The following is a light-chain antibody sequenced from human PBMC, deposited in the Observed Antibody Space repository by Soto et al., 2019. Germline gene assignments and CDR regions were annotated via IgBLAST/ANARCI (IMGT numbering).Light chain of an antibody. CDR1: QSISNY. J-gene: IGKJ2*03. V-gene: IGKV1-39*01. CDR3: QQSYSTPPG. CDR2: AAS. Sequence: DIQMTQSPSSLSASVGDRVTITCRASQSISNYLNWYQQNPGKAPKLLIYAASNLQSGVPSRFSGSGSGTDFTLTISSLQPEDFATYYCQQSYSTPPGFGQGTKLEIK.